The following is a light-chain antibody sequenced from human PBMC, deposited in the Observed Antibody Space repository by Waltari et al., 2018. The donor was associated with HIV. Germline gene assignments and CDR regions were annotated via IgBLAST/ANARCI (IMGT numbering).Light chain of an antibody. CDR1: SSNIGAVYD. CDR3: QSYDSSLSGYV. V-gene: IGLV1-40*01. J-gene: IGLJ1*01. CDR2: GNS. Sequence: QSVLTQPPSVSGAPGQRVTISCTGSSSNIGAVYDVHWYQQLPGTAPKPLIYGNSNRPAGVPDRFSGSKSGTSASLAITGLQAEDEADYYCQSYDSSLSGYVFGTGTKVTVL.